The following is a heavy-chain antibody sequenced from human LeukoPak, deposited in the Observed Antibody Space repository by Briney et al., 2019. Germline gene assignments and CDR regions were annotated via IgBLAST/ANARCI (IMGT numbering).Heavy chain of an antibody. Sequence: SQTLSLTCTVSGGSISSANYYWSWIRQPAGKRLGWIGRIYTSGSIDYNPSLKSRVIISVDTSKNQFSLNLSSVTAADTAVYYCARYCSGGRCSSTWGQGTLVTVSS. J-gene: IGHJ5*02. CDR2: IYTSGSI. CDR1: GGSISSANYY. D-gene: IGHD2-15*01. V-gene: IGHV4-61*02. CDR3: ARYCSGGRCSST.